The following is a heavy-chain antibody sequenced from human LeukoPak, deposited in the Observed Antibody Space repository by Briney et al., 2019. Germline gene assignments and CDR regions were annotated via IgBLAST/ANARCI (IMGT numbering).Heavy chain of an antibody. V-gene: IGHV4-59*11. D-gene: IGHD5-12*01. Sequence: SETLSVTCTVSGGSISSHYWSWIRQPRGKGLEWIGYIYYSGSTNYNPSLKSRVTISVDTSKNQFSLKLSSVTAADTAVYYCARDGSEDAFDIWGQGTMVTVSS. CDR3: ARDGSEDAFDI. J-gene: IGHJ3*02. CDR2: IYYSGST. CDR1: GGSISSHY.